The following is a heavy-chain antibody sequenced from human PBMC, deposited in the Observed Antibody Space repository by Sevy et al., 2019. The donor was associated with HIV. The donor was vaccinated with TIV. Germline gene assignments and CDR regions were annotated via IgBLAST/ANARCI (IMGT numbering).Heavy chain of an antibody. D-gene: IGHD2-21*02. CDR3: ARGHGGNSHFDY. J-gene: IGHJ4*02. CDR2: INSDGSST. CDR1: GFTFSNYW. Sequence: GESLKISCAASGFTFSNYWMHWVRQAPGKGLVWVSRINSDGSSTTYADSVKGRFAISRDNAKNTLYLQMNSLRAEDTAVYYCARGHGGNSHFDYWGQGTLVTVSS. V-gene: IGHV3-74*01.